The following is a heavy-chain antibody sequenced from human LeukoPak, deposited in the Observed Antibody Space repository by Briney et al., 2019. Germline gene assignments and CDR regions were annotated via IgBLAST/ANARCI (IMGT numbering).Heavy chain of an antibody. CDR1: GGSISSYY. D-gene: IGHD5-18*01. CDR3: ARRGYSYGLDYYYGMDV. CDR2: IYYSGST. Sequence: SETLSLTCTVSGGSISSYYWSWIRQPPGKGLEWIGYIYYSGSTNYNPSLKSRVTISVDTSKNQFSLKLSSVTAADTAVYYCARRGYSYGLDYYYGMDVWGQGTTVTVSS. J-gene: IGHJ6*02. V-gene: IGHV4-59*08.